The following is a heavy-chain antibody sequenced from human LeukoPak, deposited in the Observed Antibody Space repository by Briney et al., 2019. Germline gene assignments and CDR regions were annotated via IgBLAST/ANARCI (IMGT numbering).Heavy chain of an antibody. Sequence: GGSLRLSCAASGFTFSSYNMNWVRQAPGKGLEWVSGISPGGPTYYADSVKGRFTISRDNSKNTLYLQMNSLTAEDTAVYYCAKTGNPAAGDYWGQGTLVTVSS. CDR1: GFTFSSYN. J-gene: IGHJ4*02. D-gene: IGHD1-1*01. CDR3: AKTGNPAAGDY. V-gene: IGHV3-53*01. CDR2: ISPGGPT.